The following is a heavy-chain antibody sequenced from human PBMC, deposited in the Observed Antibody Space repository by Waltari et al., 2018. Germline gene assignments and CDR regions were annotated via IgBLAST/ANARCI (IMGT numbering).Heavy chain of an antibody. CDR1: GLHFICSS. J-gene: IGHJ4*02. CDR2: ISSSSSTI. Sequence: FQLVESGGGLVQPGVSLNLSCAGSGLHFICSSMNWVRQAPGKGLEWVSYISSSSSTIYYADSVKGRFTISRDNAKNSLYLQMNSLRAEDTAVYYCAGAPPPPYLEWLWYWGQGTLVTVSS. V-gene: IGHV3-48*04. CDR3: AGAPPPPYLEWLWY. D-gene: IGHD3-3*01.